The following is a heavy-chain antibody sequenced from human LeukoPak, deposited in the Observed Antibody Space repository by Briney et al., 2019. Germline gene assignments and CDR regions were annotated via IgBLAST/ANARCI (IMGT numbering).Heavy chain of an antibody. CDR3: AKDSYGDYNFDY. D-gene: IGHD4-17*01. CDR1: SSSSDY. Sequence: SSSSDYRGWIRQPPGKGLEWVSAISGSGGSTYYADSVKGRFTISRDNSKNTLYLQMNSLRAEDTAVYYCAKDSYGDYNFDYWGQGTLVTVSS. V-gene: IGHV3-23*01. J-gene: IGHJ4*02. CDR2: ISGSGGST.